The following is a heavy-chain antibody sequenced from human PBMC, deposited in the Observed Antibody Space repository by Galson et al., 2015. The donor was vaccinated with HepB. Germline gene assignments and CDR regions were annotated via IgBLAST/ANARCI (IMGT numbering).Heavy chain of an antibody. J-gene: IGHJ4*02. CDR2: ISDSGDST. Sequence: SLRLSCAGSGVTLSKYGMSWVRQAPGKGLDWVSVISDSGDSTHYADSVKGRFIISRDNSRNTLYMQMNSLRDEDTAVYYCARGSNPWKYLDYWGQGTLVTVSS. CDR3: ARGSNPWKYLDY. CDR1: GVTLSKYG. D-gene: IGHD3-10*01. V-gene: IGHV3-23*01.